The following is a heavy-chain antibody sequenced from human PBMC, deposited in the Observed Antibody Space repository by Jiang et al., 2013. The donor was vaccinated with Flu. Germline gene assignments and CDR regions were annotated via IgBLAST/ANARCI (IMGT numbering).Heavy chain of an antibody. CDR2: INAGNGNT. CDR3: ARDSANLWFRELNLRAFDI. V-gene: IGHV1-3*01. CDR1: FTSYA. J-gene: IGHJ3*02. D-gene: IGHD3-10*01. Sequence: FTSYAMHWVRQAPGQRLEWMGWINAGNGNTKYSQKFQGRVTITRDTSASTAYMELSSLRSEDTAVYYCARDSANLWFRELNLRAFDIWGQGTMVTVSS.